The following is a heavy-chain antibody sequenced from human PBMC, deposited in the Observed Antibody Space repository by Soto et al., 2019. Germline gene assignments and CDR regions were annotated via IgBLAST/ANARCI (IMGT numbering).Heavy chain of an antibody. V-gene: IGHV3-30*18. CDR3: AKDRIVGATTGDY. CDR1: GFTFSSYG. D-gene: IGHD1-26*01. J-gene: IGHJ4*02. CDR2: ISYDGSNK. Sequence: QVQLVESGGGVVQPGRSLRLSCAASGFTFSSYGMHWVRQAPGKGLEWVAVISYDGSNKYYADSVKGRFTISRVNSKNTLYLQMNSLRAEDTAVYYCAKDRIVGATTGDYWGQGTLVTVSS.